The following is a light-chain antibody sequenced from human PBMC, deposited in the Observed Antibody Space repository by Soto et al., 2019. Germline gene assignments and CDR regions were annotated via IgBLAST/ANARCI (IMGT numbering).Light chain of an antibody. CDR3: QQYYSTPP. CDR2: WAS. V-gene: IGKV4-1*01. J-gene: IGKJ1*01. CDR1: QSVLYSSNNKNY. Sequence: DIVMTQSPDSLAVSLGERATINCKSSQSVLYSSNNKNYLAWYQQKPGQPPKLLIYWASTRESGVPDRFSGSGSGTDFPLTISSLQAEDVAVYYCQQYYSTPPFGQGTKVDIK.